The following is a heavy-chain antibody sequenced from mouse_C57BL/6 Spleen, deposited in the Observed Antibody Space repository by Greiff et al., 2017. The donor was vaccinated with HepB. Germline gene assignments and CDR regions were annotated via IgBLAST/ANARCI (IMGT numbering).Heavy chain of an antibody. CDR2: IDPSDSYT. CDR3: ARSGLLRQAWFAY. Sequence: QVQLQQPGAELVRPGTSVKLSCKASGYTFTSYWMHWVKQRPGQGLEWIGVIDPSDSYTNYNQKFKGKATLTVDTSSSTAYMQLSSLTSEDSAVYYCARSGLLRQAWFAYWGQGTLVTVSA. D-gene: IGHD1-2*01. J-gene: IGHJ3*01. CDR1: GYTFTSYW. V-gene: IGHV1-59*01.